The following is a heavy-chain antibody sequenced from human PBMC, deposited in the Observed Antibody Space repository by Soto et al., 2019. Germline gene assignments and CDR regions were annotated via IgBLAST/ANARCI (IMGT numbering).Heavy chain of an antibody. CDR2: INPSGGST. Sequence: QVQLVQSGAEVKKPGASVKVSCKASGNTFTVYYVHWVRQAPGQGLEWMGFINPSGGSTSYSQKCQVRVTMTRDTSTNTVYVELSSLRSEDTAVYYCAQTKASGLDIWGQGTTVTVAS. CDR1: GNTFTVYY. J-gene: IGHJ3*02. V-gene: IGHV1-46*01. CDR3: AQTKASGLDI. D-gene: IGHD3-3*01.